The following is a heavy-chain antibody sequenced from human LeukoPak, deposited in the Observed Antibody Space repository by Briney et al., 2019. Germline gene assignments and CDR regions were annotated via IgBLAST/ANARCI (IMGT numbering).Heavy chain of an antibody. CDR3: AARGDALDY. J-gene: IGHJ4*02. Sequence: GGSLRVSCAPPGFTFTGAALCWVSQTPGKGLEWVSAISGSGGSTYYADSVKGRFTISRDNSKNTLYLQMNSLRAENTAVYYCAARGDALDYWGQGTLVTVSS. V-gene: IGHV3-23*01. CDR2: ISGSGGST. CDR1: GFTFTGAA. D-gene: IGHD2-21*01.